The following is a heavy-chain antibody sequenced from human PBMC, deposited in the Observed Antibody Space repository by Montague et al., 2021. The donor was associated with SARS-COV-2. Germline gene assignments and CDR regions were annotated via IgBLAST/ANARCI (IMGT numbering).Heavy chain of an antibody. V-gene: IGHV4-4*02. CDR2: IYHSGST. CDR3: ARDATMVSHSYFDY. J-gene: IGHJ4*02. D-gene: IGHD4/OR15-4a*01. Sequence: SETLSLTCAVSGGSISSSNWWSWVRQPPGKGLEWIGEIYHSGSTDYNPSLKSRVTISVDKSKNQFSLKLSSATAAGTAVYYCARDATMVSHSYFDYWGQGTLVTVSS. CDR1: GGSISSSNW.